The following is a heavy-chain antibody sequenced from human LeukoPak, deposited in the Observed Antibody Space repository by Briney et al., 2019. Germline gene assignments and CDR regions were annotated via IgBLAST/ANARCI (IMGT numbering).Heavy chain of an antibody. CDR2: IYYSGNT. Sequence: SETLSLTCTVSGGSISSSGYYWGWIRQPPGKELEWIGSIYYSGNTYYNASLKSRVTISVDTSKNQFSLKLSSVTAADTAVYYCARQGGYSYRILDYWGQGTLVTVSS. CDR3: ARQGGYSYRILDY. J-gene: IGHJ4*02. CDR1: GGSISSSGYY. V-gene: IGHV4-39*01. D-gene: IGHD5-18*01.